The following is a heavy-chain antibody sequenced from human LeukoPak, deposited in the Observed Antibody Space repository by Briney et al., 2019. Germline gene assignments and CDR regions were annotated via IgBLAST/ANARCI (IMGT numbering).Heavy chain of an antibody. CDR1: GGSISSYY. CDR3: ATSGSYYMHFDH. V-gene: IGHV4-4*09. Sequence: SETLSLTCTVSGGSISSYYWNWIRQPPGKGLEWIGYIYTSENTKYNPSLESRVTISVDTSKNQFSLKLTSVTAADTAVYYCATSGSYYMHFDHWGQGTLVTVSS. CDR2: IYTSENT. J-gene: IGHJ4*02. D-gene: IGHD1-26*01.